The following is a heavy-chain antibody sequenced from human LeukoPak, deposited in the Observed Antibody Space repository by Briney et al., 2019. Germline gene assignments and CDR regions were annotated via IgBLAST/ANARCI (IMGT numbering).Heavy chain of an antibody. Sequence: SETLSLTCTVSGGSISSYYWSWIRQPPGKGLEWIGYIYYSGSTNYNPSLKSQVTISVDTSKNQFSLKLSSVTAADTAVYYCARDLIAVAGLDNWFDPWGQGTLVTVSS. D-gene: IGHD6-19*01. J-gene: IGHJ5*02. CDR1: GGSISSYY. V-gene: IGHV4-59*12. CDR3: ARDLIAVAGLDNWFDP. CDR2: IYYSGST.